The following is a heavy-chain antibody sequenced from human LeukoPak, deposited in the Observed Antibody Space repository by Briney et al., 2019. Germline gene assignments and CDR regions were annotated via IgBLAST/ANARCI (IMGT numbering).Heavy chain of an antibody. Sequence: GGSLRLSCAASGFTFSSYSMNWVRQAPGKGLEWVSSISSSSSYKFYADSVKGRFTISRDNSKNTLYLQMNSLRDEDTAVYYCARESPDGGYYNDYWGQGTLVTVSS. CDR1: GFTFSSYS. CDR2: ISSSSSYK. J-gene: IGHJ4*02. V-gene: IGHV3-21*01. CDR3: ARESPDGGYYNDY. D-gene: IGHD3-22*01.